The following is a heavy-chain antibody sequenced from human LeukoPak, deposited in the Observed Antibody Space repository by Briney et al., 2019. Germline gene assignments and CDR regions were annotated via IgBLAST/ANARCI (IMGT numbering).Heavy chain of an antibody. CDR3: ARVRSSSWYDY. V-gene: IGHV3-74*01. Sequence: GGSLRLSCATSGFTFSTSWMHWVRQAPGKGLVWVSLISSDGSATTYADSVKGRFTISRDNVKNTLHLQMNSLRAEDTALYYCARVRSSSWYDYWGQGALVTVSS. CDR1: GFTFSTSW. J-gene: IGHJ4*02. CDR2: ISSDGSAT. D-gene: IGHD6-13*01.